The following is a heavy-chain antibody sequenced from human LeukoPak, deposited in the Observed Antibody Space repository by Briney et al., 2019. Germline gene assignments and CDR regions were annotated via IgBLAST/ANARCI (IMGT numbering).Heavy chain of an antibody. Sequence: PSETLSLTCAVSGGSISSNNWWGWVRQPPGKGLEWIGEIYHSGSPNYNPSLKSRVTISVDKSRNHFTLNLSSVTAADTAVYYCARVNINNWHSCDYWGQGTLVTVSS. CDR1: GGSISSNNW. CDR2: IYHSGSP. J-gene: IGHJ4*02. D-gene: IGHD1-1*01. V-gene: IGHV4-4*02. CDR3: ARVNINNWHSCDY.